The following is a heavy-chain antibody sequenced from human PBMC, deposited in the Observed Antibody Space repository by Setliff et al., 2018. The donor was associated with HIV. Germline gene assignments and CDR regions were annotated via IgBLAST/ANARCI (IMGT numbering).Heavy chain of an antibody. CDR2: INPNNGDT. V-gene: IGHV1-2*02. CDR1: GFTFTGYY. CDR3: ASPYENNSGPDY. Sequence: ASVKVSCKPSGFTFTGYYLHWVRQAPGQGLEWMGWINPNNGDTNYEQRFQGRVTMTRDTSITTVYMVLNRLTPGDTAVYYCASPYENNSGPDYWGQGTPVTVXS. J-gene: IGHJ4*02. D-gene: IGHD7-27*01.